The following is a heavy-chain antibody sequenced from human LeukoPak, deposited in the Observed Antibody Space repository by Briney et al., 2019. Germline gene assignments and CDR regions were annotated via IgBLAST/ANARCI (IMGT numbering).Heavy chain of an antibody. CDR1: GGSISSYY. Sequence: SETLSLTCTVSGGSISSYYWSWIRQPPGKELECIGYIHYSGSTNYNPSLKSRVTISIDTSKNQFSLKLNSVTAADTAVYYCARRGLNRQNFDYWGQGTQVTVSS. V-gene: IGHV4-59*08. J-gene: IGHJ4*02. CDR3: ARRGLNRQNFDY. CDR2: IHYSGST. D-gene: IGHD3-16*01.